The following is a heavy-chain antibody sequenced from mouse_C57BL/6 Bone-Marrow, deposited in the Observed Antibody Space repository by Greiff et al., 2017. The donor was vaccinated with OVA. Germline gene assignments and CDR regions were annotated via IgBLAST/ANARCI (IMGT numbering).Heavy chain of an antibody. Sequence: EVQLQQSGAELVRPGASVKLSCTASGFNIKDDYMHWVKQRPEQGLEWIGWIDPENGDTEYASKFQGKATITADKAYNTAYLPLSSLTSEDTAVYYCTTACYYGNYGFDYWGQGTTLTVSS. CDR2: IDPENGDT. CDR1: GFNIKDDY. D-gene: IGHD2-1*01. CDR3: TTACYYGNYGFDY. V-gene: IGHV14-4*01. J-gene: IGHJ2*01.